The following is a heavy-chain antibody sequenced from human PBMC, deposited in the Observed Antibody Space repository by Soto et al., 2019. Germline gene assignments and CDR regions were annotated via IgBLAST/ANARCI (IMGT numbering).Heavy chain of an antibody. V-gene: IGHV1-24*01. Sequence: ASVKVSCKVSGYALTELSMHWVRQAPGKGLEWMGGFDPEDGETIYAQKFQGRVTMTEDTSTDTAYMELSSLRSEDTAVYYCATPHTLGGVIVHFDYWGQGTLATVSS. CDR1: GYALTELS. J-gene: IGHJ4*02. D-gene: IGHD3-16*02. CDR2: FDPEDGET. CDR3: ATPHTLGGVIVHFDY.